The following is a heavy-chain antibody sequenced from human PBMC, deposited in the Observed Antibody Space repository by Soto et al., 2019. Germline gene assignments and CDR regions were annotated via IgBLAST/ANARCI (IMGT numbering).Heavy chain of an antibody. J-gene: IGHJ5*02. V-gene: IGHV4-30-2*01. CDR2: ISPSGSP. Sequence: PSETLSLTCSVSRGSVSRGGYSWSWIRQAPGKGLEWIGFISPSGSPAYNPSLKRRVSISVDTSNNQISLELSSVTAADTAVYYCTRGVLAWGPGTLVTVSS. D-gene: IGHD2-8*01. CDR1: RGSVSRGGYS. CDR3: TRGVLA.